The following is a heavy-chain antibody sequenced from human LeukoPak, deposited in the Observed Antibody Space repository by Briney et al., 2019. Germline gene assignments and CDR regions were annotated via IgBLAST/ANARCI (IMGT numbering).Heavy chain of an antibody. V-gene: IGHV4-59*08. D-gene: IGHD3-22*01. CDR2: IYYTGST. J-gene: IGHJ5*02. CDR1: GASIRSSY. CDR3: ARLDRSGYEMGGTWFDP. Sequence: SETLSLTCTVSGASIRSSYWSWLRQPLGKGLEWIGYIYYTGSTNSNPSLKSRVTVSVDTSKNQFSLKLSSMTAADTAVYYCARLDRSGYEMGGTWFDPWGQGTLVTVSS.